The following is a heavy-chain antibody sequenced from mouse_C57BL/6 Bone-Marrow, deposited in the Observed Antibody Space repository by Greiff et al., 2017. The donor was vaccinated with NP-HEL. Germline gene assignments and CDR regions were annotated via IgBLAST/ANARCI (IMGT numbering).Heavy chain of an antibody. CDR1: GFNIKDYY. J-gene: IGHJ3*01. CDR3: TTVYGSSFAWFAY. D-gene: IGHD1-1*01. Sequence: EVQLQQSGAELVRPGASVKLSCTASGFNIKDYYMHWVKQRPEQGLEWIGRIDPEDGDTEYAPKFQGKATMTADTSSNTAYLQLSSLTSEDTAVYYCTTVYGSSFAWFAYWGQGTLVTVSA. CDR2: IDPEDGDT. V-gene: IGHV14-1*01.